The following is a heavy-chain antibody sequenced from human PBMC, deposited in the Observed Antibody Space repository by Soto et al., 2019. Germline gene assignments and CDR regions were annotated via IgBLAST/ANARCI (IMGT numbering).Heavy chain of an antibody. V-gene: IGHV4-39*01. CDR3: ARQITMVRGVIFDY. Sequence: SETLSLTCTVSGGSISSSSYYWGWIRQPPGKGLEWIGSIYYSGSTYYNPSLKSRVTISVDTSKNQFSLKLSSVTAADTAVYYCARQITMVRGVIFDYWGQGTLVTVSS. CDR2: IYYSGST. CDR1: GGSISSSSYY. D-gene: IGHD3-10*01. J-gene: IGHJ4*02.